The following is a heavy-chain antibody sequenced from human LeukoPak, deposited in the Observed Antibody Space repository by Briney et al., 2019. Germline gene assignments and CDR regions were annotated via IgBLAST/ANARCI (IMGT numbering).Heavy chain of an antibody. D-gene: IGHD2-2*01. CDR1: GNYW. Sequence: GGSLRLSCAASGNYWMHWVRQAPGKGPVWVSHINGDGSWTTYADSVKGRFTISKDNAKNTVYLQMNNLRAEDTAVYYCVSFYETYWGRGTLVTVSS. CDR3: VSFYETY. V-gene: IGHV3-74*01. CDR2: INGDGSWT. J-gene: IGHJ4*02.